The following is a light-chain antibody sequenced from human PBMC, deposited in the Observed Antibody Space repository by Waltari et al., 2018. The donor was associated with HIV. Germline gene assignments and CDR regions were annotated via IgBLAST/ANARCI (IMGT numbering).Light chain of an antibody. V-gene: IGLV1-51*01. CDR1: TSNIGAND. CDR2: DAT. J-gene: IGLJ2*01. CDR3: GTRDNDLGPVV. Sequence: SVLTQPPSKSAAPGQTVTISCSGHTSNIGANDVSWYQQLTGAAPRLILYDATGRPSGIVDLFPASKSDTPATLDIGGLQPGDEAIYYCGTRDNDLGPVVFGEGTWVTVL.